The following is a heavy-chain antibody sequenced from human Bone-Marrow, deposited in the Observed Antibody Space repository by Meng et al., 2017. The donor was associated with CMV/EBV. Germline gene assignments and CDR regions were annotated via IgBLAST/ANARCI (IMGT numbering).Heavy chain of an antibody. CDR1: GFTVSSNY. V-gene: IGHV3-66*02. CDR3: ARERYYYDSSGYYYGAYYYGMDV. J-gene: IGHJ6*01. D-gene: IGHD3-22*01. Sequence: GGSLRLSCAASGFTVSSNYMSWVRQAPGKGLEWVSVIYSGGSTYYADSVKGRYTISRDNSKNTLYLQMNSLRAEDTAVYYCARERYYYDSSGYYYGAYYYGMDVWGQGTTVTGSS. CDR2: IYSGGST.